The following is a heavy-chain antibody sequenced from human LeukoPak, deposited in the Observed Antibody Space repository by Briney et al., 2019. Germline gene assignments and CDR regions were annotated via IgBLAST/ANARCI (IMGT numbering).Heavy chain of an antibody. V-gene: IGHV1-18*01. CDR3: ASFDTAEDSFDY. CDR1: GYTFTSYG. D-gene: IGHD5-18*01. Sequence: ASVKVSCKASGYTFTSYGISWVRQAPGQGLEWMGWISAYNGNTNYAQKFQGRVTITADKSTSTAYMELSSLRSEDTAVYYCASFDTAEDSFDYWGQGTLVTVSS. J-gene: IGHJ4*02. CDR2: ISAYNGNT.